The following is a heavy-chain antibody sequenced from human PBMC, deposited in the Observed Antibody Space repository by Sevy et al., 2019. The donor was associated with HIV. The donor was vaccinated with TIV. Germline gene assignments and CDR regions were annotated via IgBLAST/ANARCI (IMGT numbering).Heavy chain of an antibody. CDR3: AREGCSRPHDY. Sequence: GGSLRLSCAASGFAFYEYSMSWIRQAPGKGLEWVATLFFGCGKINYADSVKGRFTISRDNSKNSFYLQMDNLRVEDTALYYCAREGCSRPHDYWGQGTRVTASS. CDR1: GFAFYEYS. V-gene: IGHV3-23*01. J-gene: IGHJ4*02. CDR2: LFFGCGKI. D-gene: IGHD2-8*01.